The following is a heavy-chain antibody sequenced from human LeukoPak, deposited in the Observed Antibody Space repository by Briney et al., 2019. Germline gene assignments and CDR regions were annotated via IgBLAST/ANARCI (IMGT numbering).Heavy chain of an antibody. Sequence: ASVKVSCKASGYMFTSYGITWVRQAPGQGLEWMGWISAYNGNTNYAQKLKDRVTMTTDTSTSTAYMELRSLRSDDTAVYYCASVLTVTTRGAFDIRGQGTMVTVSS. CDR2: ISAYNGNT. CDR3: ASVLTVTTRGAFDI. CDR1: GYMFTSYG. J-gene: IGHJ3*02. D-gene: IGHD4-17*01. V-gene: IGHV1-18*01.